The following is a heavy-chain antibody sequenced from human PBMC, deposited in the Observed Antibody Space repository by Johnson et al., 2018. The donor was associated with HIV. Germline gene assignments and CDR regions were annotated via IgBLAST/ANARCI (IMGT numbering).Heavy chain of an antibody. V-gene: IGHV3-30*14. CDR1: GFTFSSYA. J-gene: IGHJ3*02. D-gene: IGHD4-17*01. Sequence: VQLVESGGGVVQPGRSLRLSCAASGFTFSSYAMHWVRQAPGKGLEWVAVMSYDGSNQYYADSVTGRFTISRDNSKNTLYLQMNSLRAEDTAVYFCARGWVGSTVTTSAGAFDIWGQGTMVTVSS. CDR2: MSYDGSNQ. CDR3: ARGWVGSTVTTSAGAFDI.